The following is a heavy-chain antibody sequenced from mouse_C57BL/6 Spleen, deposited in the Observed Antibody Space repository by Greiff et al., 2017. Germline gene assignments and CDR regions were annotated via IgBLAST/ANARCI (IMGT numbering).Heavy chain of an antibody. V-gene: IGHV1-22*01. CDR3: ATRQDGYPAWFAY. J-gene: IGHJ3*01. CDR2: INPNNGGT. D-gene: IGHD2-3*01. CDR1: GYTFTDYN. Sequence: VQLQQSGPELVKPGASVKMSCKASGYTFTDYNMHWVKQSHGKSLEWIGYINPNNGGTSYNQKFKGKATLTVNKSSSTAYMELRSLTSEDSAVYYCATRQDGYPAWFAYWGQGTLVTVSA.